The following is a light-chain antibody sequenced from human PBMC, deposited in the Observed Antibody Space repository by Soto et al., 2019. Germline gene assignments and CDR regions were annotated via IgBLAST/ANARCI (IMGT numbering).Light chain of an antibody. V-gene: IGKV3D-20*01. J-gene: IGKJ4*01. CDR2: DAS. CDR3: QQANSCPFT. Sequence: EIVFTQSPSTLSLSPGERATLSCGASHSIISNYLAWYQQKPGLAPRLLIHDASSLGSGVPSRFSGSGSGTDFTLTISSLQPEDFATYYCQQANSCPFTFGGGTKVDIK. CDR1: HSIISNY.